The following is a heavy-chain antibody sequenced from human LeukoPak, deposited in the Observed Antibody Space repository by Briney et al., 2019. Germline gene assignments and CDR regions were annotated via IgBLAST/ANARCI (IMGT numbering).Heavy chain of an antibody. Sequence: PGGSLRLSCAASGFTFSSYEMNWVRQAPGKGLEWIGEINHSGSTNYNPSLKSRVTISVDTSKNQFSLKLSSVTAADTAVYYCARGRGTVTTTYYYYMDVWGKGTTVTISS. V-gene: IGHV4-34*01. CDR3: ARGRGTVTTTYYYYMDV. CDR1: GFTFSSYE. J-gene: IGHJ6*03. CDR2: INHSGST. D-gene: IGHD4-17*01.